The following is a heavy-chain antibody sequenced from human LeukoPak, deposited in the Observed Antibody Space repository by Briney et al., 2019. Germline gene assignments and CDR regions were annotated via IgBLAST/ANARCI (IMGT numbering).Heavy chain of an antibody. J-gene: IGHJ4*02. V-gene: IGHV1-2*02. CDR2: IKSNSGDT. CDR1: GYTFTGYY. D-gene: IGHD3-10*01. Sequence: GASVKVSCKVTGYTFTGYYMHWVRQAPGQGLEWMGWIKSNSGDTNYAQKFQGRVTMTRDTSISTAYMELSRLRSDGTAVYYCARGGVTSGVSITIQDFDYWGQGTLVTVSS. CDR3: ARGGVTSGVSITIQDFDY.